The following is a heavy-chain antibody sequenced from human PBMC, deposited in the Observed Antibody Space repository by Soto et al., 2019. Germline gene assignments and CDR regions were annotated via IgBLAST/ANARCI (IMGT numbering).Heavy chain of an antibody. CDR3: ATSWAVAGTGVYYFDY. CDR1: GFTFSSYG. J-gene: IGHJ4*02. D-gene: IGHD6-19*01. Sequence: PGGSLRLSCAASGFTFSSYGMHWVRQAPGKGLEWVAVISYDGSNKYYADSVKGRFTISRDNSKNTLYLQMNSLRAEDTAVYYCATSWAVAGTGVYYFDYWGQGTLVTVSS. CDR2: ISYDGSNK. V-gene: IGHV3-30*03.